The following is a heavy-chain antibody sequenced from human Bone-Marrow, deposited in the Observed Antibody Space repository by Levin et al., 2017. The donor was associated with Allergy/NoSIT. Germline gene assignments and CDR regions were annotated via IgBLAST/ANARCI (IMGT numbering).Heavy chain of an antibody. CDR2: VNPRGGAI. V-gene: IGHV1-46*01. CDR3: ARRSHGYHYYYYYYYMDV. D-gene: IGHD3-16*02. CDR1: GYTFTDYF. Sequence: GESLKISCKPSGYTFTDYFIHWVRQAPGQGLEWMGTVNPRGGAINFAQKFQDRVTMTSDTSTSTVYMELSGLRSEDTAVYYCARRSHGYHYYYYYYYMDVWGRGTTVTVSS. J-gene: IGHJ6*03.